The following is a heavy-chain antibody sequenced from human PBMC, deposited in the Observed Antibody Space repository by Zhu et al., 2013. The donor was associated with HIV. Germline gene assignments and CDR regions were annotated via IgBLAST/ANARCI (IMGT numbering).Heavy chain of an antibody. J-gene: IGHJ4*02. CDR1: GYTFTSYY. D-gene: IGHD2-2*01. Sequence: QVQLVQSGAEVKKPGASVKVSCKASGYTFTSYYIHWVRQAPGQGLEWMGVINPGDRSTFYAQKFQGRVTMTRDTSTSTVYLELSSLRSEDTAVYYCARGYKGGLVVIQAAMYWGQGTLVTVSS. CDR3: ARGYKGGLVVIQAAMY. V-gene: IGHV1-46*01. CDR2: INPGDRST.